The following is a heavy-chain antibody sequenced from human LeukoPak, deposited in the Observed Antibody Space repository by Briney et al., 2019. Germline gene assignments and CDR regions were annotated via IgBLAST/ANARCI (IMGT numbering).Heavy chain of an antibody. D-gene: IGHD3-3*01. J-gene: IGHJ4*02. CDR1: GYTFTGYY. Sequence: ASVKVSCKASGYTFTGYYMHWVRQAPGQGLEWVGWINPNSGGTNYAQKFQGRVTMTRDTSISTAYMELSRLRSDDTAVYYCARDRGNYDFWSGYYHGFDYWGQGTLVTVSS. V-gene: IGHV1-2*02. CDR3: ARDRGNYDFWSGYYHGFDY. CDR2: INPNSGGT.